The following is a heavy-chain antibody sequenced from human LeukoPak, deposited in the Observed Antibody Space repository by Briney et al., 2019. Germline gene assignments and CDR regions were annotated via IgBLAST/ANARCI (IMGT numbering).Heavy chain of an antibody. CDR1: GYTFSSYG. CDR3: ARGGSTSWVGSFDY. D-gene: IGHD2-2*01. J-gene: IGHJ4*02. Sequence: ASVKVSCKASGYTFSSYGISWVRQAPGQGLEWMGWIIPYNGNTNYAQNLQGRVSMTTDTSTTTAYMVLRGLTSDDTAVYYCARGGSTSWVGSFDYWGQGTLVTVPS. V-gene: IGHV1-18*01. CDR2: IIPYNGNT.